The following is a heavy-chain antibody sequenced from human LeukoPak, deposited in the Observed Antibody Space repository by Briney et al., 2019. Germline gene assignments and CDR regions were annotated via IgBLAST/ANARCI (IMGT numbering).Heavy chain of an antibody. J-gene: IGHJ4*02. Sequence: GGSLRLSCAASGFTFSSHALSWVRQAPGKGLEWVSSLSGSGYNTYYADSVKGRFTISRDNSKNTVYLQMNSLRAEDTAVYYCAKDPYGTRCFDYWGQGTLVTVSS. CDR2: LSGSGYNT. D-gene: IGHD2-2*01. V-gene: IGHV3-23*01. CDR3: AKDPYGTRCFDY. CDR1: GFTFSSHA.